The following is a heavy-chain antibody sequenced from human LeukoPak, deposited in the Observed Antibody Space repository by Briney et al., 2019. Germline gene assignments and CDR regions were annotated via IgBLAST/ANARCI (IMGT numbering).Heavy chain of an antibody. D-gene: IGHD6-19*01. CDR2: INSDGSST. CDR3: ASNIAVADDEPYYFDS. V-gene: IGHV3-74*01. J-gene: IGHJ4*03. CDR1: RFTLSRYW. Sequence: GGSLRLSCAASRFTLSRYWMHWVSQAPGQGLVWVSRINSDGSSTNYADSVRGRFTISRDNAKNTMYLQMNSLRAEDTAAYYCASNIAVADDEPYYFDSWGQGTMVTVSS.